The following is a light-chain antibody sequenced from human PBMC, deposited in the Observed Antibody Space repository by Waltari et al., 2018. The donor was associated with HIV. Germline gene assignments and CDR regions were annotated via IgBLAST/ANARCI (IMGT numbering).Light chain of an antibody. CDR2: DAS. CDR1: QSLNVY. CDR3: QQRSDWLT. Sequence: EILLTQSPASLSLSPGDRATLSCRASQSLNVYLAWYQHKGGQAPRLLIYDASKRAPGVPDRFSGGGSGTDFTLTISSLKPEDSAFYFCQQRSDWLTFGGGTKVEIK. V-gene: IGKV3-11*01. J-gene: IGKJ4*01.